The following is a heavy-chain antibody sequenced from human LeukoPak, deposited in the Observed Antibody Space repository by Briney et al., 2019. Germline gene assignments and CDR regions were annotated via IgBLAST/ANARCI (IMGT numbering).Heavy chain of an antibody. Sequence: ASVKVSCKASGYTFTSYDINWVRQATGQGLEWMGWMNPNSGNTGYAQKFQGRVTMTRNTSISPAYMELSSLTSEDTAVYYCARRHRVYSSSWDDAFDIWGQGTMVTVSS. CDR3: ARRHRVYSSSWDDAFDI. CDR1: GYTFTSYD. V-gene: IGHV1-8*01. CDR2: MNPNSGNT. J-gene: IGHJ3*02. D-gene: IGHD6-13*01.